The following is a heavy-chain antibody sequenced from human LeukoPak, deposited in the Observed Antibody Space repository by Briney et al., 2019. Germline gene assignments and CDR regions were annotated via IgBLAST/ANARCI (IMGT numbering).Heavy chain of an antibody. D-gene: IGHD3-22*01. CDR3: ASDYYDSSGYYPPFDY. Sequence: GGSLRLSCAASGFTFSSYAMHWVRQAPGKGLEGVAVISYDGSNKYYADSVKGRFTISRDNSKNTLYLQMNSLRAEDTAVYYCASDYYDSSGYYPPFDYWGQGTLVTVSS. CDR2: ISYDGSNK. CDR1: GFTFSSYA. V-gene: IGHV3-30-3*01. J-gene: IGHJ4*02.